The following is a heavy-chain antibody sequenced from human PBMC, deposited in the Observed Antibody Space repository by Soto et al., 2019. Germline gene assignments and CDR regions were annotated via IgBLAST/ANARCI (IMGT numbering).Heavy chain of an antibody. CDR2: ISYDGSNK. CDR1: GFTFSNYA. CDR3: ARDKRDLRFLEWSYYFDY. Sequence: QVQLVESGGGVVQPGRSLRLCYAPSGFTFSNYAMHWVRQAPGKGLEWVAVISYDGSNKYYADSVKGRFTISRDNSKNTLYLQMNSLRAEDTAVYYCARDKRDLRFLEWSYYFDYWGQGTLVTVSS. V-gene: IGHV3-30-3*01. D-gene: IGHD3-3*01. J-gene: IGHJ4*02.